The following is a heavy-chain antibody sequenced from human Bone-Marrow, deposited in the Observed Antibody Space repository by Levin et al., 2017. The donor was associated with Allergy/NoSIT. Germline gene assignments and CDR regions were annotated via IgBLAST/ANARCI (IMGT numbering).Heavy chain of an antibody. Sequence: ASVKVSCKASGYSFTSYRISWVRQAPGQGLEWMGWISTYNGKTKYPQKFQGRVTMTKDTSTSTVYMEVRSLRFDDTAMYYCVRVAPGSTGFDYWGQGTLVTVSS. D-gene: IGHD1-26*01. CDR3: VRVAPGSTGFDY. CDR2: ISTYNGKT. J-gene: IGHJ4*02. V-gene: IGHV1-18*04. CDR1: GYSFTSYR.